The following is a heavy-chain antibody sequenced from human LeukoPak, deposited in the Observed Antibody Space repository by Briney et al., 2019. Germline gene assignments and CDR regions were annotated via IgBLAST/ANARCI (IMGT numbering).Heavy chain of an antibody. D-gene: IGHD6-6*01. Sequence: TGGSLRLSCAASGFTFSSYSMNWVRQAPGKGLEWVSYISSSSSTIYYADSVKGRFTISRDNAKNSLYLQMNSLRAEDMALYYCAKDMGATWSSSIFDYWGQGTLVTVSS. CDR3: AKDMGATWSSSIFDY. CDR1: GFTFSSYS. V-gene: IGHV3-48*04. CDR2: ISSSSSTI. J-gene: IGHJ4*02.